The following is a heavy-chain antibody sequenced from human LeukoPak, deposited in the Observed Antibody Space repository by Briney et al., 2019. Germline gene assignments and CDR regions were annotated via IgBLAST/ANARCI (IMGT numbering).Heavy chain of an antibody. CDR2: IYHSGST. CDR1: GYSISSGYY. V-gene: IGHV4-38-2*02. D-gene: IGHD2/OR15-2a*01. Sequence: SETLSLTCTVSGYSISSGYYWGWIRQPPGKGLEWIGSIYHSGSTYYNPSLKSRVTISVDTSKNQFSLKLSSVTAADTAVYYCASWDDDYLTPFDYWGQGTLVTVSS. J-gene: IGHJ4*02. CDR3: ASWDDDYLTPFDY.